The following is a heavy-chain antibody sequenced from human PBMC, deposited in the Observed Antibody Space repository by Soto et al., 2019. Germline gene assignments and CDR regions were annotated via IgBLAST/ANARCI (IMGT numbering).Heavy chain of an antibody. J-gene: IGHJ5*02. CDR1: GGTFSSYA. D-gene: IGHD3-22*01. V-gene: IGHV1-69*13. CDR2: IIPIFGTA. CDR3: AREYDSGGYYGYWFDP. Sequence: SVKVSCKASGGTFSSYAISWVRQAPGQGLEWMGGIIPIFGTANYAQKFQGRVTITADESTSTAYMELSSLRSEDTAVYYCAREYDSGGYYGYWFDPWGQGTLVTVSS.